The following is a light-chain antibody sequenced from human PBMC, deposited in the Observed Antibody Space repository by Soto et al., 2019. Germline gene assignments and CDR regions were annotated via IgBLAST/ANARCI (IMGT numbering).Light chain of an antibody. J-gene: IGLJ1*01. Sequence: QSVLNQAGSVSGAPRQSITLPCTGTSSDVGSYDLVSWYQQHPGKAPQLMIYQGSKRPSGVSNRFSGSKSGNTASLTISGLQAEDEADYYCCSYAGGSTFYVFGSGTKVTVL. CDR3: CSYAGGSTFYV. CDR2: QGS. V-gene: IGLV2-23*03. CDR1: SSDVGSYDL.